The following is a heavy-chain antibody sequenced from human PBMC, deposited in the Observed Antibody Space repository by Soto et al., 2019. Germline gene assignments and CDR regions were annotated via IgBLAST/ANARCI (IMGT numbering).Heavy chain of an antibody. J-gene: IGHJ4*02. CDR1: GFTFSSCS. V-gene: IGHV3-48*02. CDR2: ISGSGDTK. Sequence: GGSLRLSCASSGFTFSSCSMNWVRQAPGKGLEWVSFISGSGDTKYYAGSVEGRFTISRDNAKNSLYLQMSSLRDEDTAVYYCAKYCSSDVCFDYWGQGTLVTVSS. CDR3: AKYCSSDVCFDY. D-gene: IGHD2-8*01.